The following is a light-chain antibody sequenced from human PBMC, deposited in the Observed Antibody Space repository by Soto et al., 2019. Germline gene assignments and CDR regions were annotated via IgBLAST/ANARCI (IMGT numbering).Light chain of an antibody. Sequence: EVVMTQSPATLSVSPGERVTLSCRASQSINAHLAWYQQKPGQAPRLLIHGASTRATGIPARFSGSGFGTEFILTISSLQSEEFAFYYCQQYNTWLWTFGQGTKVEIQ. V-gene: IGKV3-15*01. CDR2: GAS. CDR3: QQYNTWLWT. CDR1: QSINAH. J-gene: IGKJ1*01.